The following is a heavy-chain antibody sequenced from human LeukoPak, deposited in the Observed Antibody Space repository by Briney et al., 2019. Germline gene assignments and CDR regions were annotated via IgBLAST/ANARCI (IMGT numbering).Heavy chain of an antibody. Sequence: GASVKVSCKASGYTFTDYYMHWVRQAPGQGLEWVGWVNPNSGGTNYAQNFQGRVTMTRDTSISTAYMELSRLRSDDTAVYYCARGKGGTLTNLDYWGQGTLVTVSS. CDR3: ARGKGGTLTNLDY. CDR2: VNPNSGGT. V-gene: IGHV1-2*02. CDR1: GYTFTDYY. J-gene: IGHJ4*02. D-gene: IGHD1-1*01.